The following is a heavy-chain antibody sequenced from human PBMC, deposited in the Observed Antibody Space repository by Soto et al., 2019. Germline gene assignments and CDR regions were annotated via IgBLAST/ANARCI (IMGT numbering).Heavy chain of an antibody. J-gene: IGHJ4*02. CDR2: ISSSSSYI. Sequence: GGSLRLSCAASGFTFSSYSMNWVRQAPGKGLEWVSSISSSSSYIYYADSVKGRFTISRDNAKNSLYLQMNSLRAEDTAVYYCARDSPAYSNFDYWGQGTLVTVSS. V-gene: IGHV3-21*01. CDR3: ARDSPAYSNFDY. CDR1: GFTFSSYS. D-gene: IGHD4-4*01.